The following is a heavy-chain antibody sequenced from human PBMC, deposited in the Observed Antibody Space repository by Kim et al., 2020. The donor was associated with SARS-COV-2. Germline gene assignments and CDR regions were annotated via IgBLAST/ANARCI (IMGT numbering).Heavy chain of an antibody. Sequence: ASVKVSCKASGYTFTSYYMHWVRQAPGQGLEWMGIINPSGGSTSYAQKFQGRVTMTRDTSTSTVYMELSSLRSEDTAVYYCATFDATNIGYDYWGQGTLVTVSS. CDR2: INPSGGST. CDR3: ATFDATNIGYDY. J-gene: IGHJ4*02. D-gene: IGHD5-12*01. CDR1: GYTFTSYY. V-gene: IGHV1-46*01.